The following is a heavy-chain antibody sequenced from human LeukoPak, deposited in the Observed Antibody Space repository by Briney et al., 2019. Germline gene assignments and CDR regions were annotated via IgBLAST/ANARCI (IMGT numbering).Heavy chain of an antibody. CDR3: AKDRIIAVAGHVPLDY. Sequence: GGSLRLSCAASGFTFSSYAMNWVRQAPGKGLEWVAFIRYDGSNKYYADSVKGRFTISRDNSKNTLYLQMNSLRAEDTAVYYCAKDRIIAVAGHVPLDYWGQGTLVTVSS. CDR1: GFTFSSYA. J-gene: IGHJ4*02. V-gene: IGHV3-30*02. D-gene: IGHD6-19*01. CDR2: IRYDGSNK.